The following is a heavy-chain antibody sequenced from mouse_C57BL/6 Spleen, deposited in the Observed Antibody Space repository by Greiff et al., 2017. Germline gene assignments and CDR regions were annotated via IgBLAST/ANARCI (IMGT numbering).Heavy chain of an antibody. D-gene: IGHD1-1*01. J-gene: IGHJ1*03. CDR1: GYTFTSYW. CDR2: IDPSDSST. CDR3: AKWGPYGSGYFDV. V-gene: IGHV1-50*01. Sequence: QVQLQQPGAELVKPGASVKLSCKASGYTFTSYWMQWVKQRPGQGLEWIGEIDPSDSSTNYNQKFKGKATLTVDTSSSTAYMQLSSLTSADSAVYYCAKWGPYGSGYFDVWGTGTTVTVSA.